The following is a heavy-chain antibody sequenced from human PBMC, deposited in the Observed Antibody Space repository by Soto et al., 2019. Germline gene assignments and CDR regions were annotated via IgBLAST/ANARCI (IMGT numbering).Heavy chain of an antibody. CDR3: ARDLVWGSYRYPIDY. CDR1: GFTFSSYS. Sequence: EVQLVESGGGLVKPGGSLRLSCAASGFTFSSYSMNWVRQAPGKGLEWVSSISSSSSYIYYADSVKGRFTISRDNAKNSLYLQMNSLRAEDTAVYYCARDLVWGSYRYPIDYWGQGTLVTVSS. V-gene: IGHV3-21*01. J-gene: IGHJ4*02. CDR2: ISSSSSYI. D-gene: IGHD3-16*02.